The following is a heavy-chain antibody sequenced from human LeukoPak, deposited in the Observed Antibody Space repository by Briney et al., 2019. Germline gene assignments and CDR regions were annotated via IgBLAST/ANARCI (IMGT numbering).Heavy chain of an antibody. D-gene: IGHD3-22*01. V-gene: IGHV3-23*01. Sequence: GGSLRLSCAASGFTFSSYAMSWVRQAPGKGLEWVSAISGSGVSTFYADSVKGRFTISRDNSKNTLYLQMNSLSAEDTAVYYCAKALGGSSGHSTNFDFWGQATLATVPS. CDR3: AKALGGSSGHSTNFDF. J-gene: IGHJ4*02. CDR1: GFTFSSYA. CDR2: ISGSGVST.